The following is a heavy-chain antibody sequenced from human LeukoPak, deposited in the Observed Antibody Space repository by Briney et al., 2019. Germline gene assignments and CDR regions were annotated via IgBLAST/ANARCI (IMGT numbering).Heavy chain of an antibody. V-gene: IGHV3-48*01. D-gene: IGHD1-26*01. CDR1: GFTFSSYS. J-gene: IGHJ4*02. Sequence: GGSLRLSCAASGFTFSSYSMNWVRRAPGKGLEWISYISTSTTTIYYANSVKGRFTISRDNAKKSLYLQMNSLRVEDTGVYYCASWGEGALDNWGQGTLVTVSS. CDR3: ASWGEGALDN. CDR2: ISTSTTTI.